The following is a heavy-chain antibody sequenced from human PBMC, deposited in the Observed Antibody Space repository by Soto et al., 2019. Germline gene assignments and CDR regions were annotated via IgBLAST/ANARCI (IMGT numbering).Heavy chain of an antibody. CDR1: GGTFSSYA. D-gene: IGHD6-19*01. CDR2: IIPIFGTA. CDR3: ASGIAVAEYDNDY. Sequence: ASVKVSCKASGGTFSSYAISWVRQAPGQGLEWVGGIIPIFGTANYAQKFQGRVTITADESTSTAYMELSSLRSEDTAVYYCASGIAVAEYDNDYWGQGTLVTVSS. J-gene: IGHJ4*02. V-gene: IGHV1-69*13.